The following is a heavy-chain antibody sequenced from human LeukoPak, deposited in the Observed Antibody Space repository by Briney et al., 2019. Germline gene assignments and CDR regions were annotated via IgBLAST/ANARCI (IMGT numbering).Heavy chain of an antibody. CDR2: ISSSSSTI. CDR3: AKDGSHGDDGAPFDY. J-gene: IGHJ4*02. D-gene: IGHD4-17*01. V-gene: IGHV3-48*01. Sequence: GGSLRLSCAASGFTFSSYSMNWVRQAPGKGLEWVSYISSSSSTIYYADSVKGRFTISRDNSKNTLYLQMNSLRAEDTAVYYCAKDGSHGDDGAPFDYWGQGTLVTVSS. CDR1: GFTFSSYS.